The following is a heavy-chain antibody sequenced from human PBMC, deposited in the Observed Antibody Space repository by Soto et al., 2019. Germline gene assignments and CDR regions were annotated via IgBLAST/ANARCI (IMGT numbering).Heavy chain of an antibody. J-gene: IGHJ5*02. CDR1: GFTFSSYW. CDR2: IKSDGSST. CDR3: ARSPWSGYVYDH. V-gene: IGHV3-74*01. Sequence: EVHLVESGGGLVQPGGSLRLSCAASGFTFSSYWMHWVRQVPGKGLVWVSRIKSDGSSTNYADSVEGRFTISRDNAKNALYLQMNSLRAEDTAVYFCARSPWSGYVYDHWGQGTLVTVSS. D-gene: IGHD3-3*01.